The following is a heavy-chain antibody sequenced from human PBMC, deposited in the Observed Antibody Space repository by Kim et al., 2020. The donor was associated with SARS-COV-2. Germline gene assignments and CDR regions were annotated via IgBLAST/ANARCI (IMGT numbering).Heavy chain of an antibody. CDR3: SRHLDASDPFYTLAY. Sequence: SETLSLTCSVSGASIDSLFWGWVRQTPEKGLEWIASIYYTGTPHYNPSLMSRVAISLDTSRNRFPLRLTSVTAADTATYFCSRHLDASDPFYTLAYCGQG. CDR2: IYYTGTP. D-gene: IGHD3-16*01. J-gene: IGHJ4*02. CDR1: GASIDSLF. V-gene: IGHV4-59*08.